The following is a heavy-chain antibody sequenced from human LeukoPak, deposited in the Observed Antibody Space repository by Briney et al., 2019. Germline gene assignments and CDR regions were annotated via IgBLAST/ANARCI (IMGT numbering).Heavy chain of an antibody. J-gene: IGHJ4*02. Sequence: ASVKVSCKASGYTFITYDISWVRQAPGQGLEWMGWISAYNGNTNYAQKLQGRVTMTTDTSTSTAYMELRSLRSDDTAVYYCARDGYYDSSDYWGQGTLVTVSS. CDR2: ISAYNGNT. CDR3: ARDGYYDSSDY. D-gene: IGHD3-22*01. V-gene: IGHV1-18*01. CDR1: GYTFITYD.